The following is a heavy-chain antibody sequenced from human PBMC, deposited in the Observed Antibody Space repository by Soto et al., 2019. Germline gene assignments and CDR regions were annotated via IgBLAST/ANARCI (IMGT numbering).Heavy chain of an antibody. CDR2: GRNKANGYTP. J-gene: IGHJ6*02. V-gene: IGHV3-72*01. Sequence: EVQLVESGGGLGQPGGSLRLSCAASGFTFSDHYMEWVRQAPGKGLEWVGRGRNKANGYTPEYAASVKGRFNISRDDSQNSLYLQMNSLKIEYTAVYFCTRGGTASSSYYNPMYVWGQGTTVTVSS. D-gene: IGHD6-6*01. CDR3: TRGGTASSSYYNPMYV. CDR1: GFTFSDHY.